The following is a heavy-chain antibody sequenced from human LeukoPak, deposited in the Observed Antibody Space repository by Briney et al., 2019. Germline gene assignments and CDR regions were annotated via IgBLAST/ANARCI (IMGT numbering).Heavy chain of an antibody. CDR1: GFTVSSNY. V-gene: IGHV3-53*01. CDR3: ANHVDTAMVTWGDSPLDY. Sequence: PGGSLRLSCAASGFTVSSNYMNWVRQAPGKGLEWVSVIFSDGSTYYADSVKGRFTISRDNTKNTLYLQMISLRAEDTAVYYCANHVDTAMVTWGDSPLDYWGQGTLVTVSS. CDR2: IFSDGST. D-gene: IGHD5-18*01. J-gene: IGHJ4*02.